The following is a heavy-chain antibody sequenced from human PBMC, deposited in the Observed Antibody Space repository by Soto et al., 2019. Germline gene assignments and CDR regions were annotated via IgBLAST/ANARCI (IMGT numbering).Heavy chain of an antibody. V-gene: IGHV1-8*01. Sequence: GASVKVSCKASGYTFTSYDINWVRQATGQGLEWMGWMNPNSGNTGYAQKFQGRVTMTRNTSISTAYMELSSLRSEDTAVYYCARGIVGYFDWSNYWYFDLWGRGTLVTVSS. D-gene: IGHD3-9*01. CDR3: ARGIVGYFDWSNYWYFDL. CDR2: MNPNSGNT. J-gene: IGHJ2*01. CDR1: GYTFTSYD.